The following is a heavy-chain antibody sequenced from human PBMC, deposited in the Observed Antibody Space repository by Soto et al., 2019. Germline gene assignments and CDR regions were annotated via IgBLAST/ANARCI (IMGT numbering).Heavy chain of an antibody. CDR2: IHYGGSA. CDR1: GDSITSDDYY. Sequence: QVRLQESGPGLVRPSQTLSLTCNVSGDSITSDDYYWNWIRQPPGKGLEWIGYIHYGGSAYYNPSLMTRTSISIDTSNNQFSLDLSSLTAADTAVYFCATELRGYSYGPGDLSWGQGTLVTVSS. J-gene: IGHJ5*02. CDR3: ATELRGYSYGPGDLS. V-gene: IGHV4-30-4*08. D-gene: IGHD5-12*01.